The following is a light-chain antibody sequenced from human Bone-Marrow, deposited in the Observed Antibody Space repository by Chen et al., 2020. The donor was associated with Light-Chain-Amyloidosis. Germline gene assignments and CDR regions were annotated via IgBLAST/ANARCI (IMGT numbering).Light chain of an antibody. J-gene: IGLJ2*01. CDR2: QDN. V-gene: IGLV3-1*01. Sequence: SYELTQPPSLSVSPGQTARITCSGEQLGDRYACWYQQKPGQSPFLVIQQDNKRPSGIPERFSGSTSGNIATLTISGTQTEDEDVYYWQAWDTRSAPFGGGTKLTV. CDR3: QAWDTRSAP. CDR1: QLGDRY.